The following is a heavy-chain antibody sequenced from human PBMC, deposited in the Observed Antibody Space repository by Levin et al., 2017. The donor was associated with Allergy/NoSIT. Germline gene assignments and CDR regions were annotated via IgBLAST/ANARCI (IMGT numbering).Heavy chain of an antibody. Sequence: SETLSLTCAVYGGSFSGYYWSWIRQPPGKGLEWIGEINHSGSTNYNPSLKSRVTISVDTSKNQFSLKLSSVTAADTAVYYCARGLQREWVLSHFDYWGQGTLVTVSS. CDR3: ARGLQREWVLSHFDY. V-gene: IGHV4-34*01. J-gene: IGHJ4*02. CDR1: GGSFSGYY. D-gene: IGHD3-3*01. CDR2: INHSGST.